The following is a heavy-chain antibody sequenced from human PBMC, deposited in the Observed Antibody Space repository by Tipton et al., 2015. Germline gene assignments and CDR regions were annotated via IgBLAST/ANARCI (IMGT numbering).Heavy chain of an antibody. CDR1: GFTFSDYY. CDR2: IHRTGSPI. V-gene: IGHV3-11*01. CDR3: GRWDV. Sequence: AVSGFTFSDYYMTWLRQAPGRGLEWVSYIHRTGSPIYYAASVKGRFTVSRDNARNSLYLQMNSLRAEDTAVYYCGRWDVWGQGTTVTVSS. J-gene: IGHJ6*02.